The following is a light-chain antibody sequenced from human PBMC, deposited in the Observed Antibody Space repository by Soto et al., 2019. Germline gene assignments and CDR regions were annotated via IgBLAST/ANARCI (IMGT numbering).Light chain of an antibody. CDR3: QQYSIWRT. CDR1: QSVSSSY. CDR2: GES. J-gene: IGKJ1*01. V-gene: IGKV3-20*01. Sequence: EIVLTQSPGTLSLSPGERATLSCRASQSVSSSYLAWYQQKPGQDPRIIIFGESGRATGIPDRFSGSGSGTEFTLTISSLQSEDFAVYYCQQYSIWRTFGQGTKVDIK.